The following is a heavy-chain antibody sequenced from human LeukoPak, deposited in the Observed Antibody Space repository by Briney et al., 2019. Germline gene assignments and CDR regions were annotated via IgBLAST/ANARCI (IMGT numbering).Heavy chain of an antibody. V-gene: IGHV4-59*01. J-gene: IGHJ4*02. CDR3: ARGAMWQQLVRD. D-gene: IGHD6-13*01. Sequence: SKTLSLTCTVSGGSISSYYWSWIRQPPGKGLEWIGYIYYSGSTNYNPSLKSRVTISVDTSKNQFSLKLSSVTAADTAVYYCARGAMWQQLVRDWGQGTLVTVSS. CDR1: GGSISSYY. CDR2: IYYSGST.